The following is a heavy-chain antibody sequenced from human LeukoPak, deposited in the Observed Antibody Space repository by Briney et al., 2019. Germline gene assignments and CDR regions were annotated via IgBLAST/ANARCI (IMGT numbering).Heavy chain of an antibody. J-gene: IGHJ6*02. CDR3: ARLTKTDPYYYYGMDV. CDR2: IYYSGST. V-gene: IGHV4-59*08. Sequence: SETLSLTCTVSGGSISSYYWSWIRQPPGKGLEWIGYIYYSGSTNYNPSLKSRVTISVDKSKSQFSLKLSSVTAADTAVYYCARLTKTDPYYYYGMDVWGQGTTVTVSS. CDR1: GGSISSYY.